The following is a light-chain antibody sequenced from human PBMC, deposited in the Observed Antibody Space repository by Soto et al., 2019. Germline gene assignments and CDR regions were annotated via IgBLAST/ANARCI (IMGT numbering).Light chain of an antibody. J-gene: IGKJ3*01. V-gene: IGKV1-9*01. CDR2: GAS. CDR1: QGIINY. CDR3: QQLSPYPPI. Sequence: IQLTQSPSSLSASMGDRVTITCRASQGIINYLAWYQQKPGEAPKLLIYGASTLQGGVPSRFNGSGSGKDFTRTVSSLQPEDLASCYCQQLSPYPPIFGAGTKVDI.